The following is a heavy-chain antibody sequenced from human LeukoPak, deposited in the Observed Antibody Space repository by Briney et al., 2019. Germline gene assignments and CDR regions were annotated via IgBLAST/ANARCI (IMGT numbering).Heavy chain of an antibody. V-gene: IGHV3-21*01. J-gene: IGHJ3*02. CDR1: GFTFSSYS. CDR2: MSSSSSYI. Sequence: GGSLRLSCAASGFTFSSYSMNWVRQAPGKGLEWVSSMSSSSSYIYYADSVKGRFTISRDNAKNSLYLQMNSLRAEDTAVYYCARDPYCSGGSCYVDAFDIWGQGTMVTVSS. CDR3: ARDPYCSGGSCYVDAFDI. D-gene: IGHD2-15*01.